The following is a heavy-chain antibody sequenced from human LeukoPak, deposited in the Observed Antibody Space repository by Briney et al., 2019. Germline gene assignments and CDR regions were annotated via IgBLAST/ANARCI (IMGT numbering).Heavy chain of an antibody. J-gene: IGHJ5*02. Sequence: GSLRLSCAASGFTFSSYAMSWVRQPPGKGLEWIGSIYYSGSTYYNPSLKSRVTISVDTSKNQFSLKLSSVTAADTAVYYCARRYCGGDCTFDWFDPWGQGTLVTVSS. V-gene: IGHV4-39*01. D-gene: IGHD2-21*02. CDR2: IYYSGST. CDR1: GFTFSSYA. CDR3: ARRYCGGDCTFDWFDP.